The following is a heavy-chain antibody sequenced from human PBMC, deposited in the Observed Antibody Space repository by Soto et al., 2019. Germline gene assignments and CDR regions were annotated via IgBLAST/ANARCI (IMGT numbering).Heavy chain of an antibody. D-gene: IGHD3-22*01. V-gene: IGHV4-4*02. CDR2: IYHSGST. J-gene: IGHJ6*02. CDR1: GGSISSSNW. CDR3: ARGGRQGITMIEPYYYYGMDV. Sequence: PSETLSLTCAVSGGSISSSNWWSWVRQPPGKGLEWIGEIYHSGSTNYNPSLKSRVTISVDKSKNQFSLKLSSVTAADTAVYYCARGGRQGITMIEPYYYYGMDVWGQRTTVTVSS.